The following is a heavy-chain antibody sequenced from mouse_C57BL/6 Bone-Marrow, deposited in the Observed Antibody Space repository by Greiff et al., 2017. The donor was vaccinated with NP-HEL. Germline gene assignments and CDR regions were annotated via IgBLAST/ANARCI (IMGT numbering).Heavy chain of an antibody. CDR3: ATAPLPSEGCYFDY. V-gene: IGHV1-78*01. CDR2: IYPRDGST. D-gene: IGHD6-1*01. Sequence: VKLMESDAELVKPGASVKISCKVSGYTFTDHTIHWMKQRPEQGLEWIGYIYPRDGSTKYNEKFKGKATLTADKSSSTAYMQLNSLTSEDSAVYFCATAPLPSEGCYFDYWGQGTTLTVSS. J-gene: IGHJ2*01. CDR1: GYTFTDHT.